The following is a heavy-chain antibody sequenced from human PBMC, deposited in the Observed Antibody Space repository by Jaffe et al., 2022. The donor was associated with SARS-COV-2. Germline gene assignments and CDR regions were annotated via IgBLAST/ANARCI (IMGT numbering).Heavy chain of an antibody. CDR1: GFTFSSYS. D-gene: IGHD2-2*02. CDR2: ISSSSSYI. J-gene: IGHJ5*02. V-gene: IGHV3-21*01. CDR3: ARGRAGPAAISWFDP. Sequence: EVQLVESGGGLVKPGGSLRLSCAASGFTFSSYSMNWVRQAPGKGLEWVSSISSSSSYIYYADSVKGRFTISRDNAKNSLYLQMNSLRAEDTAVYYCARGRAGPAAISWFDPWGQGTLVTVSS.